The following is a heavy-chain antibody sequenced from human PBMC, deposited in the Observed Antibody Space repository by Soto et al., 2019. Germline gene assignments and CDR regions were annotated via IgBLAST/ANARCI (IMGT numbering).Heavy chain of an antibody. Sequence: ASVKVSCKASGYTFTSYDINWLRQATGQGLEWMGWMNPNSGNTGYAQKFQGRVTMTRNTSISTAYMELSSLRSEDTAVYYCARGPLMEEIVVVPAAAYYYYYYMDVWGKGTTVTVSS. CDR2: MNPNSGNT. V-gene: IGHV1-8*01. CDR3: ARGPLMEEIVVVPAAAYYYYYYMDV. D-gene: IGHD2-2*01. CDR1: GYTFTSYD. J-gene: IGHJ6*03.